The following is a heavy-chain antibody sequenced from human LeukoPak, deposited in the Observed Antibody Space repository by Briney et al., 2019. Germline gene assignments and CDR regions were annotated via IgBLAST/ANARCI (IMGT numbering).Heavy chain of an antibody. J-gene: IGHJ5*02. V-gene: IGHV1-2*02. CDR3: ARALKLLYWFDP. CDR2: INPNSGGT. Sequence: ASVKVSCKASGYTFTSYYMHWVRQAPGQGLEWMGWINPNSGGTNYAQKFQGRVTMTRDTSISTAYMELSRLRSDDTAVYYCARALKLLYWFDPWGQGTLVTLSS. CDR1: GYTFTSYY. D-gene: IGHD3-10*01.